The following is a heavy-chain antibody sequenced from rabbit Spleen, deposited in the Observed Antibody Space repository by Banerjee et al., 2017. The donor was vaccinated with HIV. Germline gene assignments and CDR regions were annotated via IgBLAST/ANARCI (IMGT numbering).Heavy chain of an antibody. CDR1: GFSFSSSDY. J-gene: IGHJ6*01. V-gene: IGHV1S40*01. D-gene: IGHD8-1*01. Sequence: QSLEESGGGLVKPEGSLTLTCKASGFSFSSSDYICWVRQAPGKGLEWISCIAGSSTGFTYSATWAKGRFTISKTSSTTVTLQMTSLTVADTATYFCVRDTGSSFSSYGMALWGQGTLVTVS. CDR2: IAGSSTGFT. CDR3: VRDTGSSFSSYGMAL.